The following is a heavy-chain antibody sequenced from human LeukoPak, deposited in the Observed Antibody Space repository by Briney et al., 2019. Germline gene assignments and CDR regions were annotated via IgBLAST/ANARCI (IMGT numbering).Heavy chain of an antibody. V-gene: IGHV1-2*02. CDR3: ARVRYCSGGSCYEDYFDY. D-gene: IGHD2-15*01. CDR1: RYTFTGYY. CDR2: SNPNSGGT. Sequence: ASVKVSCKAARYTFTGYYLQWGRQAPGQGLKWMGWSNPNSGGTNYAQKVQGRVTMTRDTSMSTAYMEMSRLRSDDTAVYYCARVRYCSGGSCYEDYFDYWGQGTLVTVSS. J-gene: IGHJ4*02.